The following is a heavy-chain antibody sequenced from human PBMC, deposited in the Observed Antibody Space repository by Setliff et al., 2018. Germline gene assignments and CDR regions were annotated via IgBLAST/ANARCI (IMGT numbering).Heavy chain of an antibody. CDR2: INPKTGGT. CDR1: GYTFVGYY. V-gene: IGHV1-2*02. J-gene: IGHJ4*02. CDR3: AREPYDYIWGSYRSPYFDH. Sequence: ASVKVSCKASGYTFVGYYLHWVRQAPGQGLEWMGWINPKTGGTNYAQKFQGRVTMTGDASINTAFMHLSSLKSDDMAVYYCAREPYDYIWGSYRSPYFDHWGQGALVTVSS. D-gene: IGHD3-16*02.